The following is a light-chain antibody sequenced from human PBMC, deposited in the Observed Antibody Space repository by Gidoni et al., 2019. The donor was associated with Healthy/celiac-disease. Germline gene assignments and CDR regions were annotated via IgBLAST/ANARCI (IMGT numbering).Light chain of an antibody. CDR3: QQRSNWLRT. Sequence: EIVLTQSPATLSLSPGERATLSCRASQSVSSYLAWYQQKPGQAPRLLIYDASNRATGIPARCSGSGSGTDFTLTISSLEPEDVAVDYCQQRSNWLRTFGQGTKVEIK. CDR2: DAS. V-gene: IGKV3-11*01. CDR1: QSVSSY. J-gene: IGKJ1*01.